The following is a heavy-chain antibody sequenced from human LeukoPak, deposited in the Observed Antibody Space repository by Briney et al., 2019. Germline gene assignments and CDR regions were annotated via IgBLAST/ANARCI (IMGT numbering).Heavy chain of an antibody. CDR3: ARDSHVNAFDI. CDR1: GYTFTSYD. D-gene: IGHD1-26*01. Sequence: GASVKVSCEASGYTFTSYDINWERQATGQGLEWMGWVNPNSGNTGYAQKFQGRVTMTRSTSINTAYMELSSLRSEDTAMYYCARDSHVNAFDIWGQGTMVTVFS. V-gene: IGHV1-8*01. J-gene: IGHJ3*02. CDR2: VNPNSGNT.